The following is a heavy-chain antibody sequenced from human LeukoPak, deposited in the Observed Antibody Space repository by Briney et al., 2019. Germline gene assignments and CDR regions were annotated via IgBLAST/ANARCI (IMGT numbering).Heavy chain of an antibody. CDR3: ARQSPPYKYYFDY. Sequence: SETLSLTCTVSGGSISSYYWSWIRQPPGKGLEWIGYIYNSGSTNYNPSLKSRVTISVGTSKNQFSLKLSSVTAADTAVYYCARQSPPYKYYFDYWGQGTLVTVSS. CDR2: IYNSGST. CDR1: GGSISSYY. D-gene: IGHD1-14*01. V-gene: IGHV4-59*08. J-gene: IGHJ4*02.